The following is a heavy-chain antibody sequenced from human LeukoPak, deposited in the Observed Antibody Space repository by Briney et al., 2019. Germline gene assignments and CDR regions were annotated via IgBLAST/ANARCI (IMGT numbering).Heavy chain of an antibody. Sequence: ASVKVSCKASGYTFTSYGISWVRQAPGQGLEWMGWISAYNGNTNYAQKLQGRVTMTTDTSTSTAYMELRSLRSDDTAVYYCARVTEIQWLAPLHYYYYMDVWGKGTTVTVSS. J-gene: IGHJ6*03. CDR2: ISAYNGNT. CDR3: ARVTEIQWLAPLHYYYYMDV. D-gene: IGHD6-19*01. CDR1: GYTFTSYG. V-gene: IGHV1-18*01.